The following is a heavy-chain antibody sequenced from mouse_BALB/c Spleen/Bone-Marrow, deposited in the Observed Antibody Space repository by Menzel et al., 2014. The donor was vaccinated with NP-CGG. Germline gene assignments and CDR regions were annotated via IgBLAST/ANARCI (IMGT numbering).Heavy chain of an antibody. CDR3: ERSGDYGQSDY. CDR2: INPSTGYT. CDR1: GYTFTSXW. Sequence: QVQLQQSGAELAKPGASVKMSCKASGYTFTSXWMHWVKQRPGQGLEWIGYINPSTGYTEYNQKFKDKATLTADKSSSTAYMQLSSLTSEDSAVYYCERSGDYGQSDYWGQGTTLTVSS. J-gene: IGHJ2*01. D-gene: IGHD2-4*01. V-gene: IGHV1-7*01.